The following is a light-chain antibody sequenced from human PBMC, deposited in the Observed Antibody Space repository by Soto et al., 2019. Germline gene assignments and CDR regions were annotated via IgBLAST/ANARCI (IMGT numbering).Light chain of an antibody. CDR2: DVS. CDR1: TSDIGTYKF. J-gene: IGLJ2*01. V-gene: IGLV2-14*01. CDR3: NSYTHTSSYVV. Sequence: QSVLTQPASVSGSRGQSITISCTGTTSDIGTYKFVSWYQQHPGKAPKLILFDVSDRPSGISERFSGSKSGNTASLTISGLQADDEADYYFNSYTHTSSYVVFGGWTKVTVL.